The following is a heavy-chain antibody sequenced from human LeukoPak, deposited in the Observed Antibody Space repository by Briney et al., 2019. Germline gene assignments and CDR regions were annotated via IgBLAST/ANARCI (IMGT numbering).Heavy chain of an antibody. CDR2: IRSDGSTK. J-gene: IGHJ4*02. Sequence: RSGGSLRLSCAASGFTFSSFGIHWVRQAPGKGLEWVAFIRSDGSTKYYADSVRGRFTISRDNSKNTLYLQMNSLRAEDTAVYYCAKGSGYYFDYWGQGTLVTVSS. CDR3: AKGSGYYFDY. D-gene: IGHD6-19*01. CDR1: GFTFSSFG. V-gene: IGHV3-30*02.